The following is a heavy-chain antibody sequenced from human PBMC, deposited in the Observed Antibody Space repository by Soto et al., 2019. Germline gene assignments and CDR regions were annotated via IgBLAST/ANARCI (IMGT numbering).Heavy chain of an antibody. V-gene: IGHV4-34*01. CDR3: ARGAAYYYDSSGYYVLKANLRIQFGY. CDR2: INHSGST. D-gene: IGHD3-22*01. J-gene: IGHJ4*02. Sequence: SETLSLTCTVYGGSFSGYFWSWIRQPPGKGLEWIGDINHSGSTNYNPSLKSRVTISVDTSKHPFSLKLSSVTAADTAVYYCARGAAYYYDSSGYYVLKANLRIQFGYWGQGTLVTVSS. CDR1: GGSFSGYF.